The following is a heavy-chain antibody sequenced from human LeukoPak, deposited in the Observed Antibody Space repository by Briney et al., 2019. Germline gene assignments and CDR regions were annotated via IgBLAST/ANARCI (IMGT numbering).Heavy chain of an antibody. Sequence: GESLKISCKGPGYSFTNYWIGWVRQMPGKGLEWMGIIYPGDSDTRYSPSFQGQVTISADKSISTAYLQWSSLKASDTAMYYCARQDCSGGSCYSMDYWGQGTLVTVSS. CDR2: IYPGDSDT. CDR3: ARQDCSGGSCYSMDY. D-gene: IGHD2-15*01. V-gene: IGHV5-51*01. CDR1: GYSFTNYW. J-gene: IGHJ4*02.